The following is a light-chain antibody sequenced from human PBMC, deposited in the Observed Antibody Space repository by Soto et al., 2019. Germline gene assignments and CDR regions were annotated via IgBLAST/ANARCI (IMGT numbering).Light chain of an antibody. V-gene: IGKV1-39*01. CDR2: AVS. CDR3: QQSYNTPRT. J-gene: IGKJ2*01. CDR1: HSISSY. Sequence: DIQMTQSPSSLSASVGDRDTITCRASHSISSYLNWYQQKPGKAPKLLIYAVSTLQGGVPPRFSGSGSGTDFTLTISSLQPEDFATYYCQQSYNTPRTLGQGTKLEIK.